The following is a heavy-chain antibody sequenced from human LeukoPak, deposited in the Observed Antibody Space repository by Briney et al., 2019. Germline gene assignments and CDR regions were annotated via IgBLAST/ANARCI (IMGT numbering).Heavy chain of an antibody. V-gene: IGHV3-23*01. Sequence: GGSLRLSCAASGFTFSSYGMSWVRQAPGKGLEWVSGITGSVISTYYADSVKGRFTISRDNAKNSLDLQMNSLRVEDTGIYYCVKVAKYYYGSETYYFFEHWGQGTPVTASS. CDR1: GFTFSSYG. D-gene: IGHD3-10*01. CDR3: VKVAKYYYGSETYYFFEH. CDR2: ITGSVIST. J-gene: IGHJ4*02.